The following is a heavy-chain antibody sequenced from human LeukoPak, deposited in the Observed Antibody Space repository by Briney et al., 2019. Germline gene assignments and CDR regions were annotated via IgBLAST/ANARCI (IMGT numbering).Heavy chain of an antibody. J-gene: IGHJ4*02. D-gene: IGHD3-10*01. CDR3: ARDRGLATPFDY. V-gene: IGHV3-74*01. Sequence: GGSLRLSCAASGFTLSSNWIHWVRQAPGKGLEWVSLIRSDGASTSYADSVKGRFTISRDNAKNTLYLQMNSLTAEDTAVYYCARDRGLATPFDYWGQGTLVTVSS. CDR2: IRSDGAST. CDR1: GFTLSSNW.